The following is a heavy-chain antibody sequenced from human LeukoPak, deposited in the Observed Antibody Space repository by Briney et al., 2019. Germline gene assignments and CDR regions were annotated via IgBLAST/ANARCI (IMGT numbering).Heavy chain of an antibody. Sequence: AGGCLRLSCAASGFSVSDYHMEWVRQAPGRGLEWVGRTRKKVNSDSKEYAASVNGRFTISRDDSKNSLFLQMNSLIIEDTAVYYCSRIEWGLPSAWGQGTQVTVSS. CDR2: TRKKVNSDSK. J-gene: IGHJ5*02. CDR1: GFSVSDYH. V-gene: IGHV3-72*01. D-gene: IGHD1-26*01. CDR3: SRIEWGLPSA.